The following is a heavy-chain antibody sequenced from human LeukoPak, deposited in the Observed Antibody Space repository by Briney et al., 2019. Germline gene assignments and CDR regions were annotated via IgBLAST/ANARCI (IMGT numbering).Heavy chain of an antibody. V-gene: IGHV3-30-3*01. J-gene: IGHJ4*02. D-gene: IGHD6-19*01. Sequence: GRSLRLSCAASGFIFSSYAMHWVRQAPGKGLEWVAVISYDGSNEYYADSVKGRFTVSRDDSKNTMYLQMNSLRAEDTAVYYCARGSPHSSGWYVNYWGQGALVTVSS. CDR3: ARGSPHSSGWYVNY. CDR2: ISYDGSNE. CDR1: GFIFSSYA.